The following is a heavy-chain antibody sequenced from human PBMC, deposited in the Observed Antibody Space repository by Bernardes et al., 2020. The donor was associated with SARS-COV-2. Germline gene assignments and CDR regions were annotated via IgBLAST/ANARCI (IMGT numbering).Heavy chain of an antibody. CDR1: GGSISNYY. D-gene: IGHD6-19*01. CDR2: IYHSGNT. V-gene: IGHV4-59*12. CDR3: AREAPYSSGWHHFDY. Sequence: SETLSLTCTVSGGSISNYYWSWIRQPPGKGLEWIGYIYHSGNTNYSPSLKSRVTISVDTSKSQFSLNLSSVTAADTAVYYCAREAPYSSGWHHFDYWGQGTLVTVSS. J-gene: IGHJ4*02.